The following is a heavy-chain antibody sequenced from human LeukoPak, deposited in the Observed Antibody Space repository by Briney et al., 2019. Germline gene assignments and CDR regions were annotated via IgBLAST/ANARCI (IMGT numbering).Heavy chain of an antibody. CDR3: ARLRGDRTASLDY. V-gene: IGHV4-59*08. D-gene: IGHD4-17*01. Sequence: PSETLSLTCTVSGDSISGFHWSWIRQAPGKGLECIGYSYYTGKTNYNPSLQSRVTISVDTSKNQFSLTLSSVTAADSAVYYCARLRGDRTASLDYWGQGILVTVSS. CDR2: SYYTGKT. CDR1: GDSISGFH. J-gene: IGHJ4*02.